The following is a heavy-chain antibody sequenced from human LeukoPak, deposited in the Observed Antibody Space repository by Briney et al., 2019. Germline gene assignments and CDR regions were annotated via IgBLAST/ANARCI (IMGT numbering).Heavy chain of an antibody. CDR2: INPRGGST. Sequence: ASVKVSCKASGYTFTSYYMHWVRQAPGQGLEWMGIINPRGGSTSYAQKFQGRVTMTRDTSTSTVYMELSSLRSEDTAVYYCASSQEPHQVDYWGQGTLVTVSS. CDR1: GYTFTSYY. V-gene: IGHV1-46*01. D-gene: IGHD1-26*01. J-gene: IGHJ4*02. CDR3: ASSQEPHQVDY.